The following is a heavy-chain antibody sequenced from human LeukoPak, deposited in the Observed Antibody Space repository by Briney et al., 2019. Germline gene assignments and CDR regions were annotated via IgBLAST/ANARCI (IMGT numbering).Heavy chain of an antibody. J-gene: IGHJ6*03. CDR1: GGSISSGSYY. CDR3: ARDLSGWNPASYYYYMDV. V-gene: IGHV4-61*02. CDR2: IYTSGST. D-gene: IGHD6-19*01. Sequence: SQTLSLTCTISGGSISSGSYYWSWIRQPAGKGLEWIGRIYTSGSTNYNPSLKSRVTISVDTSKNQFSLKLSSVTAADTAVYYCARDLSGWNPASYYYYMDVWGKGITVTVSS.